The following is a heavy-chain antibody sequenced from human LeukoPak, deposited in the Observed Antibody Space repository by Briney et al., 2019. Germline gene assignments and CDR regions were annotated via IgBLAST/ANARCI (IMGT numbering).Heavy chain of an antibody. J-gene: IGHJ4*02. D-gene: IGHD3-10*01. CDR1: GGSISSGSYY. CDR2: IYQSGGT. Sequence: SQTLSLTCTVSGGSISSGSYYWSWIRQPPGMGLEWIGCIYQSGGTYYNPALKSRVTISVDASKNQFSLNLSSVTAADTAVYYCARRGYYGSGSYYNQYYFDYWGQGTLVTVSS. V-gene: IGHV4-39*01. CDR3: ARRGYYGSGSYYNQYYFDY.